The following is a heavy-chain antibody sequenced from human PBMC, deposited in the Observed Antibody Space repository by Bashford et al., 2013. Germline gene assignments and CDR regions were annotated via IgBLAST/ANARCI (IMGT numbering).Heavy chain of an antibody. CDR3: ARDNFTIFGVVRYYGMDV. D-gene: IGHD3-3*01. V-gene: IGHV3-11*05. J-gene: IGHJ6*02. CDR1: GFTFSDYY. CDR2: ISSSSSYT. Sequence: GSLRLSCAASGFTFSDYYMSWIRQAPGKGLEWVSYISSSSSYTNYADSVKGRFTISRDNAKNSLYLQMNSLRAEDTAVYYCARDNFTIFGVVRYYGMDVWGQGTTVTVSS.